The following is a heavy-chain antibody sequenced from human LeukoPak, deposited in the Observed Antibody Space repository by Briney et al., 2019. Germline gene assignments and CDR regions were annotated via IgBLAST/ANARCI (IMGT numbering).Heavy chain of an antibody. CDR2: IYYSGST. CDR3: ARQRGGGYWYFDL. D-gene: IGHD3-10*01. Sequence: PSETLSLTCTVSGDSISSSSYYWGWIRQPPGKGLEWIGIIYYSGSTYYNPSLKSRVTISVDTSKNLFSLKMTSVTAADTAVYYCARQRGGGYWYFDLWGRSTLVTVSS. V-gene: IGHV4-39*01. J-gene: IGHJ2*01. CDR1: GDSISSSSYY.